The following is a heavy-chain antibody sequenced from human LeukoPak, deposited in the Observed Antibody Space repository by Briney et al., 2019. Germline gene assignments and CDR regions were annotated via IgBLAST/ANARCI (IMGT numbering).Heavy chain of an antibody. J-gene: IGHJ4*02. CDR3: AREAHMVRGVNFDY. D-gene: IGHD3-10*01. CDR1: GGTFSSYA. CDR2: IIPIFGTA. V-gene: IGHV1-69*05. Sequence: SVKVSCKASGGTFSSYAISWVRQAPGQGLEWMGRIIPIFGTANYAQKFQGRVTITTDESTSTAYMEQSSLRSEDTAVYYCAREAHMVRGVNFDYWGQGTLVTVSS.